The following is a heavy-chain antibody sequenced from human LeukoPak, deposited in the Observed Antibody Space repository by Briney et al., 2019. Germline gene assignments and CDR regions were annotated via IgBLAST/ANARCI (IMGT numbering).Heavy chain of an antibody. Sequence: GRSLRLSCAASGFTFSSYGMHWVRQAPGKGLEWVSAISGSGGSTYYADSVKGRFTISRDNSKNTLYLQMNSLRAEDTAVYYCAKDLWFGETSSGGMDVWGQGTTVTVSS. J-gene: IGHJ6*02. CDR3: AKDLWFGETSSGGMDV. CDR2: ISGSGGST. D-gene: IGHD3-10*01. V-gene: IGHV3-23*01. CDR1: GFTFSSYG.